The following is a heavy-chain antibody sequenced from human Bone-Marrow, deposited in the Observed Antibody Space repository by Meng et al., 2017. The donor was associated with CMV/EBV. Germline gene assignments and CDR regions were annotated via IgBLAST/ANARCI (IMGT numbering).Heavy chain of an antibody. Sequence: ASVKVSCKASGYTFTGYYMHWVRQAPGQGLEWMGWINPNSGGTNYAQKFQGRVTMTRDTSISTAYMELSRLRSDDTAVYYCAREGSHFWSGYVDYWGQGTLVTVSS. V-gene: IGHV1-2*02. CDR2: INPNSGGT. J-gene: IGHJ4*02. CDR3: AREGSHFWSGYVDY. CDR1: GYTFTGYY. D-gene: IGHD3-3*02.